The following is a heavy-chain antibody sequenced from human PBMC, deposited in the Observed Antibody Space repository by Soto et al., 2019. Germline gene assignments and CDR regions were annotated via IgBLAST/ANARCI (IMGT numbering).Heavy chain of an antibody. CDR3: VRDLAYYYGSGVPEGMAV. Sequence: ASVKVSCTASGYTFTSFGIRWVRYAPVQGLEWMGWISAYNGNTNYAQKLQGRVTMTTDTSTSTAHMERRSLRSDDTAVYYCVRDLAYYYGSGVPEGMAVCGHGTKVNVS. J-gene: IGHJ6*01. CDR1: GYTFTSFG. D-gene: IGHD3-10*01. V-gene: IGHV1-18*04. CDR2: ISAYNGNT.